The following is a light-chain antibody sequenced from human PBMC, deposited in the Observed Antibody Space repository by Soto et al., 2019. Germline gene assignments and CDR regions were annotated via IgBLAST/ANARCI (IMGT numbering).Light chain of an antibody. CDR2: DAS. CDR3: QQYHNWPIT. J-gene: IGKJ5*01. CDR1: QSVSSN. Sequence: QSPATLSVAPGVRVGRCCRASQSVSSNLAWHQQKPGQAPRILMYDASTRATGISARFSGSGSGTEFTLTISSLQSEDFAVYYCQQYHNWPITFGQGTRLEIK. V-gene: IGKV3-15*01.